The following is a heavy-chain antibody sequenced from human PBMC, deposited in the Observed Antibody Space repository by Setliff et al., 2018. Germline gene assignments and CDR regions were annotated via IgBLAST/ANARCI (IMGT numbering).Heavy chain of an antibody. CDR3: SRLVRYCTTTTCQRASGAEF. V-gene: IGHV1-18*01. Sequence: ASVQVSCKASGYTFSDSIISWVRQAPGQGLEWVGWISPYNGKTYFAQKLQDRVTLTTDTSTSTAYMELRSLTSDDTAVYYCSRLVRYCTTTTCQRASGAEFWGQGTLGTVS. CDR2: ISPYNGKT. D-gene: IGHD2-8*01. J-gene: IGHJ4*02. CDR1: GYTFSDSI.